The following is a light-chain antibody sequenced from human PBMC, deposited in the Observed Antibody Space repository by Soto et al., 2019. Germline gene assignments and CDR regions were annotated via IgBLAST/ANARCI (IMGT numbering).Light chain of an antibody. CDR2: GVG. Sequence: QSVLTQPASVSGSPGQSITISCTGTSSDVGGYNSVSWYQHHPGKAPKRIPYGVGDRPSGVSYRFSGSKSGNTASLTISGLQAADEADYFCSSYTSSMTNVFRSGTKVTVL. CDR1: SSDVGGYNS. V-gene: IGLV2-14*03. J-gene: IGLJ1*01. CDR3: SSYTSSMTNV.